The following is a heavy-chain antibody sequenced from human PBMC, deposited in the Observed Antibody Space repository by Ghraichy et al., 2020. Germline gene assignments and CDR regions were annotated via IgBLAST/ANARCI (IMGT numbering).Heavy chain of an antibody. V-gene: IGHV4-39*01. J-gene: IGHJ4*02. Sequence: SETLSLTCTVSGSSVRSDSDYWGWVRQPPGKGLQWIGSVSYSGTTFYNLSLKSRLRASVDTSKNQFSLTMDSVTAADTALYYCARLRRRDGRPVFDFWGQGKQVIVSS. CDR2: VSYSGTT. CDR3: ARLRRRDGRPVFDF. CDR1: GSSVRSDSDY.